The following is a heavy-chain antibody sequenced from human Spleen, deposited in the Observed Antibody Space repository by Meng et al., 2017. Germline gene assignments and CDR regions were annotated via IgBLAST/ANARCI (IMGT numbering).Heavy chain of an antibody. CDR1: GYTFTDYA. CDR3: AREIVTGPSFFDY. CDR2: INPTSE. Sequence: QVRLGQAGAELKTPGASGKISCKASGYTFTDYAIHWVRQAPGQRPEWMAWINPTSERGSQKFQDRLILTRDISANTVYMELNSLRSEDTAVYYCAREIVTGPSFFDYWGQGTLVTVSS. V-gene: IGHV1-3*01. J-gene: IGHJ4*03. D-gene: IGHD2-21*02.